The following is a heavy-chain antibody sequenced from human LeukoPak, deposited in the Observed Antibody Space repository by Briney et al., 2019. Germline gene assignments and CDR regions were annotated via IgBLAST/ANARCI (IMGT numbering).Heavy chain of an antibody. CDR1: GLTFSDFW. Sequence: PGGSLRLSCAASGLTFSDFWMHWFRQVPGKGLMWVSHINKDGRATSYADSVKGRFFMSRDNAKNTLYLQMNSLRDEDTALYYCAKDMIRGASDHWGQGILVTVSS. CDR3: AKDMIRGASDH. V-gene: IGHV3-74*01. J-gene: IGHJ4*02. D-gene: IGHD3-10*01. CDR2: INKDGRAT.